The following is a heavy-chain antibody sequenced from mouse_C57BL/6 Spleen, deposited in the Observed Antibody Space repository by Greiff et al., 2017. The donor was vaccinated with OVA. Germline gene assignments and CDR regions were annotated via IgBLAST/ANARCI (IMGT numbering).Heavy chain of an antibody. D-gene: IGHD1-1*01. Sequence: QVQLQQSGPELVKPGASVKISCKASGYAFSSSWMNWVKQRPGKGLEWIGRIYPGDGDTNYNGKFKGKATLTADKSSSTAYMQLSSLTSEDSAVYVCARSGYGSSYNYWGQGTTLTVSS. CDR2: IYPGDGDT. V-gene: IGHV1-82*01. J-gene: IGHJ2*01. CDR1: GYAFSSSW. CDR3: ARSGYGSSYNY.